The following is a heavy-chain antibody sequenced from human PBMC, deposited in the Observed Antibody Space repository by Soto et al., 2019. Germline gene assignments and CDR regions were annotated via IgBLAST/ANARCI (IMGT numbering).Heavy chain of an antibody. Sequence: PGEALKISCKGSGYSFTSYWIGWVRQMPGKGLEWMGIIYPGDSDTRYSPSFQGQVTISADKSISTAYLQWSSLKASDTAMYYCARHISVGYYYMDVWGNGTTVTVSS. CDR3: ARHISVGYYYMDV. CDR1: GYSFTSYW. J-gene: IGHJ6*03. D-gene: IGHD1-26*01. V-gene: IGHV5-51*01. CDR2: IYPGDSDT.